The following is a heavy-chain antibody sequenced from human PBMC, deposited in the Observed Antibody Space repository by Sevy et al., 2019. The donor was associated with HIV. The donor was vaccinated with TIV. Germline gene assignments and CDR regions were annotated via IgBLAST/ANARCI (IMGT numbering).Heavy chain of an antibody. CDR3: ARDDTAMVSYYYGMDV. J-gene: IGHJ6*02. V-gene: IGHV3-48*03. CDR1: GFTFSSYE. Sequence: GGSLRLSCAASGFTFSSYEMNWVRQAPGKGLEWVSYISSSGSTIYYADSVKGRFTISRDNAKNSLYLQMNSLGAEDTAVYYCARDDTAMVSYYYGMDVWGQGTTVTVSS. D-gene: IGHD5-18*01. CDR2: ISSSGSTI.